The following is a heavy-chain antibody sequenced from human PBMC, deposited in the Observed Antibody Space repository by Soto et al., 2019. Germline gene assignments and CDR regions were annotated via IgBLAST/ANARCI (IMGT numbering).Heavy chain of an antibody. CDR2: IIPIFGTA. D-gene: IGHD3-10*01. V-gene: IGHV1-69*13. Sequence: SVNVSCKASGGTFSSYAISWVRQAPGQGLEWMGGIIPIFGTANYAQKFQGRVTITADESTSTAYMELSSLRSEDTAVYYCARTYGSGRSPYFEDWGQGNLVT. CDR3: ARTYGSGRSPYFED. J-gene: IGHJ4*02. CDR1: GGTFSSYA.